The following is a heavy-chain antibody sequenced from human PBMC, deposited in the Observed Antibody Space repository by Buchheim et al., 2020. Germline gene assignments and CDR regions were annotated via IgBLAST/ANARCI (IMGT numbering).Heavy chain of an antibody. D-gene: IGHD1-26*01. CDR2: ISYDGSNK. J-gene: IGHJ6*02. Sequence: QVQLVESGGGVVQPGRSLRLSCAASGFTFSSYAMHWVRQAPGKGLEWVAVISYDGSNKYYADSVKGRFTISRDNSKKTLHLQMNSLRAEDTAVYYCARGVGSYYWNYYGMDVWGQGTT. CDR1: GFTFSSYA. V-gene: IGHV3-30*04. CDR3: ARGVGSYYWNYYGMDV.